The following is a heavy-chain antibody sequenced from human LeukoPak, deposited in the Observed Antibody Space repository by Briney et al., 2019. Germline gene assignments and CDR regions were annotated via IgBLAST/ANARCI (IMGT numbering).Heavy chain of an antibody. D-gene: IGHD3-22*01. CDR1: GGSISSSSHY. CDR2: IYHSGST. CDR3: AKYYYDSSGYYFDY. V-gene: IGHV4-39*07. Sequence: SETLSLTCTVSGGSISSSSHYWGWIRQPPGKGLEWIGSIYHSGSTYYNPSLKSRVTISVDTSKNQFSLKLSSVTAAGTAVYYCAKYYYDSSGYYFDYWGQGTLVTVSS. J-gene: IGHJ4*02.